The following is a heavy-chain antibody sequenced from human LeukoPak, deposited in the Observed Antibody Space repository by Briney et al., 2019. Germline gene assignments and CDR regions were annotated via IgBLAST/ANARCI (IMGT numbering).Heavy chain of an antibody. CDR1: GGSISSSSYY. D-gene: IGHD3-10*01. CDR2: IYYSGST. Sequence: PSETLSLTCTVSGGSISSSSYYWGWIRQPPGKGLEWIGSIYYSGSTYYNPSLKSRVTISVDTSKNQFSLKLSSVTAADTAVYYCATENYYGSGSYYNVPFDPWGQGTLVTVSS. J-gene: IGHJ5*02. CDR3: ATENYYGSGSYYNVPFDP. V-gene: IGHV4-39*01.